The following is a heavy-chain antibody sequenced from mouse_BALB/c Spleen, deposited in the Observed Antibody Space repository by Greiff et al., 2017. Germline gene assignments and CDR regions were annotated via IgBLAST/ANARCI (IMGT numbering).Heavy chain of an antibody. CDR2: ISSGGST. J-gene: IGHJ2*01. CDR1: GFTFSSSA. D-gene: IGHD6-1*01. V-gene: IGHV5-6-5*01. CDR3: ARDGLYYFDY. Sequence: EVQVVESGGGLVKPGGSLKLSCAASGFTFSSSAMSWVRQTPEKRLEWVASISSGGSTYYPDSVKGRFTISRDNARNILYLQMSSLRSEDTAMYYCARDGLYYFDYWGQGTTLTVSS.